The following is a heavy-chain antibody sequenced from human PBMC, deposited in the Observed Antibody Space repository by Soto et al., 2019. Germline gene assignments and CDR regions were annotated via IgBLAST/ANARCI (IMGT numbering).Heavy chain of an antibody. J-gene: IGHJ3*02. D-gene: IGHD3-22*01. Sequence: AGGSLRLSCTASGFTFGYYAMSWFRQSPGKGLEWVGFIRSKAYGGTTEYAASVKGRFTISRDDSKSIAYLQMNSLKTEDTAVYYCTRDQGNYYDSSGHGAFDIWGQGTMVTVSS. V-gene: IGHV3-49*03. CDR1: GFTFGYYA. CDR2: IRSKAYGGTT. CDR3: TRDQGNYYDSSGHGAFDI.